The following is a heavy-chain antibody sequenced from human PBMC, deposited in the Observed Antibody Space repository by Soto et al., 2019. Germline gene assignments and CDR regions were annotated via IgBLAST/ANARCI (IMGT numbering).Heavy chain of an antibody. CDR2: ISGSGGST. CDR1: GFTFSSYA. D-gene: IGHD3-3*01. Sequence: GGSLRLSCAASGFTFSSYAMSWVRQAPGKGLEWVSAISGSGGSTYYADSVKGRFTISRDNSKNTLYLQMNSLRAEDTAVYYCAEGFHYDFWSGYYTGIDYWGQGTLVTVSS. J-gene: IGHJ4*02. CDR3: AEGFHYDFWSGYYTGIDY. V-gene: IGHV3-23*01.